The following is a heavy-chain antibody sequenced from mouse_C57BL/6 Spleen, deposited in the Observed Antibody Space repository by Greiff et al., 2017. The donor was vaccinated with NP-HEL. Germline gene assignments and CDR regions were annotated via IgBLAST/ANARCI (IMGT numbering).Heavy chain of an antibody. CDR3: ARNYGYYGSLYFDY. Sequence: VQLVESGPGLVQPSQSLSITCTVSGFSLTSYGVHWVRQSPGKGLEWLGVIWSGGSTDYNAAFISRLSISKDNSKSQVFFKMNSLQADDTAIYYCARNYGYYGSLYFDYWGQGTTLTVSS. D-gene: IGHD1-1*01. J-gene: IGHJ2*01. V-gene: IGHV2-2*01. CDR1: GFSLTSYG. CDR2: IWSGGST.